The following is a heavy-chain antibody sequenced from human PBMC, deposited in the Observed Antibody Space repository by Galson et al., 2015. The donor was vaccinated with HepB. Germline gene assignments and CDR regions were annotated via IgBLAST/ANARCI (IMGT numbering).Heavy chain of an antibody. V-gene: IGHV5-51*01. Sequence: QSGAEVKKPGESLKISCKGFGYSFMSYWIGWVRQVPGRGLEWMGIIYLGDSDTRYSPSFQGQVTISAANSITTAYLQWSSLKASDTATYYCARSSSWPNYDYYGMDVWGQGTTITVSS. CDR3: ARSSSWPNYDYYGMDV. J-gene: IGHJ6*02. CDR1: GYSFMSYW. CDR2: IYLGDSDT. D-gene: IGHD6-13*01.